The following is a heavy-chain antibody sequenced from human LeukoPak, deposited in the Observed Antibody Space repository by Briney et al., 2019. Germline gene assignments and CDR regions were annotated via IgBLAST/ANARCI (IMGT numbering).Heavy chain of an antibody. V-gene: IGHV3-48*03. D-gene: IGHD3-3*01. Sequence: GGSLRLSCAASGFTFSSYEMNWVRQAPGKGLEWVSYISGSGETIYYADSVKGRFTISRDNAKNSLYLQMNGLGAEDTALYYCARGGVLRFFEWPWGQGTLVTVSS. CDR2: ISGSGETI. J-gene: IGHJ4*02. CDR1: GFTFSSYE. CDR3: ARGGVLRFFEWP.